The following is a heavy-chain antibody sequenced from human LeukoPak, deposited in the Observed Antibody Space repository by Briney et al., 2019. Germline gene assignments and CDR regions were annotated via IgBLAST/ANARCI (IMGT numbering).Heavy chain of an antibody. CDR3: VREYSSSWSAFDY. V-gene: IGHV4-59*01. J-gene: IGHJ4*02. D-gene: IGHD6-13*01. CDR1: GGSISSYY. CDR2: IYYSGST. Sequence: PSETLSLTCTVSGGSISSYYWSWIRQPPGKGLEWIGYIYYSGSTNYNPSLKSRVTISVDTSKNQFSLKLSSVTAADTAVYYCVREYSSSWSAFDYWGQGTLDTVSS.